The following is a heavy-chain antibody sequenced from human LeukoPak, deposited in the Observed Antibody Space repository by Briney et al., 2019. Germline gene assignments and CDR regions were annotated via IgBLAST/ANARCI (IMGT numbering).Heavy chain of an antibody. V-gene: IGHV4-34*01. Sequence: SETLSLTCAVYGGSFSGYYWSWIRQPPGKGLEWIGEINHSGSTNYNPSLKSRVTISVDTSKNQFSLKLSSVTAADTAVYYCARGGCCSSTSCQTGNWFDPWGQGTLVTVSS. J-gene: IGHJ5*02. D-gene: IGHD2-2*01. CDR2: INHSGST. CDR3: ARGGCCSSTSCQTGNWFDP. CDR1: GGSFSGYY.